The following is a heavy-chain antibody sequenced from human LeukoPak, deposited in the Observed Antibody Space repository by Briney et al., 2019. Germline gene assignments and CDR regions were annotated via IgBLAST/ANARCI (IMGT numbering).Heavy chain of an antibody. V-gene: IGHV1-8*01. Sequence: ASVKVSCKASGYTFTSYDVNWVRQATGQGLEWMGWMNPNSGNTGLAQKFQGRVTLTRDTSLSTAYMELSNLRSDDTAVYYCARDEVVAAPNYFGMVVWGQGTQSPSP. J-gene: IGHJ6*02. CDR1: GYTFTSYD. CDR2: MNPNSGNT. D-gene: IGHD2-15*01. CDR3: ARDEVVAAPNYFGMVV.